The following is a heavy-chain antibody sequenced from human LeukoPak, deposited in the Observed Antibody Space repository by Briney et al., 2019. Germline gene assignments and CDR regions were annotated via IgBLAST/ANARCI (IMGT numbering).Heavy chain of an antibody. D-gene: IGHD3-22*01. Sequence: SETLSLTCTVSGGSISSDYWSWIRQSPGKGLEWIGYIHYSGSTSYNPSLTSRITISVDTSKNQFSLKLSSATAADTAVYYCARLYYHDSSGYPYFDYWGQGTLVTVSS. J-gene: IGHJ4*02. V-gene: IGHV4-59*01. CDR3: ARLYYHDSSGYPYFDY. CDR1: GGSISSDY. CDR2: IHYSGST.